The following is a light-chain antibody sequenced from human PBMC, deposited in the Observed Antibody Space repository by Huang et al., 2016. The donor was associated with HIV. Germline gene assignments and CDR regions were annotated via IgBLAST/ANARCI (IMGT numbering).Light chain of an antibody. CDR3: MQTLQTRGT. J-gene: IGKJ1*01. CDR1: QSLLHSNGYNY. V-gene: IGKV2-28*01. CDR2: LGS. Sequence: DIVMTQSPLSLPVTPGEPASISCRSSQSLLHSNGYNYLDWYLQKPGQSPQLLIYLGSNLASGVPDRFSGSGAGTDFTLKISRVEAEDVGVYDCMQTLQTRGTFGQGTKVEIK.